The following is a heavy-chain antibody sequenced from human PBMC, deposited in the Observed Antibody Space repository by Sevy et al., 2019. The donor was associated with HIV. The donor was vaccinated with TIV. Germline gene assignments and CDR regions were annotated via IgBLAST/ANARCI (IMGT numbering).Heavy chain of an antibody. J-gene: IGHJ3*02. CDR1: GFTFSSYS. V-gene: IGHV3-48*01. Sequence: GGSLRLSCAASGFTFSSYSMNWVRQAPGKGLEWVSYISSSSSTIYYAHSVKGRFPISRDNAKNSLYLQMNSLRAEDTAVYYCARVGIVVGGAFDIWGQGTMVTVSS. CDR2: ISSSSSTI. CDR3: ARVGIVVGGAFDI. D-gene: IGHD2-15*01.